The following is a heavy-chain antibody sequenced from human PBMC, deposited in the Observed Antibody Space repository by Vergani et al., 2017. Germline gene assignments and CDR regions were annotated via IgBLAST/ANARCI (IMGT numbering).Heavy chain of an antibody. D-gene: IGHD3-22*01. Sequence: EVQLVESGGGLVQPWGSLRLSCAASGFTFSSYSMNWVRQAPGKGLEWVSYISSSSSTIYYADSVKGRFTISRDNAKYSLYLQMNSLRAEDTAVYYCARLVRRPYYYDSSGYCDYWGQGTLVTVSS. J-gene: IGHJ4*02. CDR2: ISSSSSTI. CDR3: ARLVRRPYYYDSSGYCDY. CDR1: GFTFSSYS. V-gene: IGHV3-48*04.